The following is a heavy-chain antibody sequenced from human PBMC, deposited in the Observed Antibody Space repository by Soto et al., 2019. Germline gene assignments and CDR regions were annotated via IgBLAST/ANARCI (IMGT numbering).Heavy chain of an antibody. CDR1: GFTFSSYA. CDR3: AKDAAYCTNGVCYWGVSFDY. D-gene: IGHD2-8*01. CDR2: ISGSGGST. J-gene: IGHJ4*02. Sequence: PGGSLRLSCAASGFTFSSYAMSWVRQAPGKGLEWVSAISGSGGSTYYADSVKGRFTISRDNSKNTLYLQMNSLRAEDTAVYYCAKDAAYCTNGVCYWGVSFDYWGQGTLVTV. V-gene: IGHV3-23*01.